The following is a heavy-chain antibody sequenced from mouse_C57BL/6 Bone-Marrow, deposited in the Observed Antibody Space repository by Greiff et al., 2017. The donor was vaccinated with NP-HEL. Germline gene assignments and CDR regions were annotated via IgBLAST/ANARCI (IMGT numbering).Heavy chain of an antibody. V-gene: IGHV1-64*01. J-gene: IGHJ3*01. Sequence: QVQLLQPGAELVKPGASVKLSCKASGYTFTSYWLPWVLQRPGQGLEWIGMIHPNSGSTNYNEKFKSKATLTVDKSSSTAYMQLSSLTSEDSAVYYCAGGNGNSWFAYWGQGTLVTVSA. CDR3: AGGNGNSWFAY. CDR2: IHPNSGST. D-gene: IGHD2-1*01. CDR1: GYTFTSYW.